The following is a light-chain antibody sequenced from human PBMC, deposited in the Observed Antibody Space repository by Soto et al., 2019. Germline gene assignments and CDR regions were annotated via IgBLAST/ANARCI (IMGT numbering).Light chain of an antibody. CDR1: RNDVGGYNY. CDR2: EVT. V-gene: IGLV2-14*01. Sequence: QSALTQPASVSGSPGQSITISCTGTRNDVGGYNYVSWYQLHPGKAPKLIIFEVTKRPSGISYRFSGSKSGNTASLTISGLQAEDEADYSCSSYTTIATYVFGTGTKVTVL. CDR3: SSYTTIATYV. J-gene: IGLJ1*01.